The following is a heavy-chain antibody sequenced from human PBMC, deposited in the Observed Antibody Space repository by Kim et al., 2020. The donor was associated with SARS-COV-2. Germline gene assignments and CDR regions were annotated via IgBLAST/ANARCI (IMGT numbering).Heavy chain of an antibody. Sequence: SVKVSCKASGGTFSSYAISWVRQAPGQGLEWMGGIIPIFGTANYAQKFQGRVTITADESTSTAYMELSSLRSEDTAVYYCAREQVVPAAIVYYYGMDVWGQGTTVTVSS. V-gene: IGHV1-69*13. CDR2: IIPIFGTA. J-gene: IGHJ6*02. CDR3: AREQVVPAAIVYYYGMDV. D-gene: IGHD2-2*01. CDR1: GGTFSSYA.